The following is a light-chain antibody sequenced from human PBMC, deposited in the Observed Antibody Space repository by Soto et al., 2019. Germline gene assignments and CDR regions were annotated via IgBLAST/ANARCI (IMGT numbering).Light chain of an antibody. Sequence: EIVLTQSPVTLSLSPGERATLSCRASQSVSSSYLAWYQQKRGQAPRLLIYCASSRATDIPDRFSGSGSGTDFTLTISRLEPEDFAVYFCQHYGSSPTPFGQGTKVEIK. CDR3: QHYGSSPTP. CDR2: CAS. J-gene: IGKJ2*01. V-gene: IGKV3-20*01. CDR1: QSVSSSY.